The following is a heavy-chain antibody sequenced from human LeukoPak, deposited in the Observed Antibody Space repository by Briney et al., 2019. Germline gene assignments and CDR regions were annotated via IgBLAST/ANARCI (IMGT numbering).Heavy chain of an antibody. CDR3: ARDREYGTFDY. V-gene: IGHV4-59*01. CDR1: GGSISSYY. D-gene: IGHD3-10*01. Sequence: SETLSLTCTVSGGSISSYYWSWIRQPPGKGLEWIGYIYYSGSTNYNPSLKSRVTISVDTSKNQFSLKLSSVAAADTAVYYCARDREYGTFDYWGQGTLVTVSS. CDR2: IYYSGST. J-gene: IGHJ4*02.